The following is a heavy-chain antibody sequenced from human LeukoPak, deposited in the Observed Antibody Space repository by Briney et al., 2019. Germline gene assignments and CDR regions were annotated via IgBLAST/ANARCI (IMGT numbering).Heavy chain of an antibody. Sequence: AASVKVSCKASGYTFTNYDINWVRRATGQGPEWMGWMNPKSGNTGYAQKFQGRVTMTRNTSISTAYMELSSLRSDDTAVYYCARDQDIVVVVAALRQREMGGFDPWGQGTLVTVSS. V-gene: IGHV1-8*01. CDR3: ARDQDIVVVVAALRQREMGGFDP. CDR1: GYTFTNYD. CDR2: MNPKSGNT. J-gene: IGHJ5*02. D-gene: IGHD2-15*01.